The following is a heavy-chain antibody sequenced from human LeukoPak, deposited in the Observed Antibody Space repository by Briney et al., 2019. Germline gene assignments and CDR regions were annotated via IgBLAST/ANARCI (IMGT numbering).Heavy chain of an antibody. CDR3: ARPIKFSWFDP. CDR2: IYSGGST. J-gene: IGHJ5*02. Sequence: PGGSLRLSCAASGFTVSSNYMSWVRQAPGKGLEWVSVIYSGGSTYYADSVKGRFTISRDNSKNTLYLQMNSQRAEDTAVYYCARPIKFSWFDPWGQGTLVTVSS. V-gene: IGHV3-53*01. CDR1: GFTVSSNY.